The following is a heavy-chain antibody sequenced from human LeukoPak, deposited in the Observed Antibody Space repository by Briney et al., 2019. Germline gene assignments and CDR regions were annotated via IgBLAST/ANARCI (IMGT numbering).Heavy chain of an antibody. CDR3: ATDHSMANTAWWFDP. D-gene: IGHD5-24*01. J-gene: IGHJ5*02. CDR1: GYTITNNY. Sequence: GASVKVSCKASGYTITNNYMHWVRQAPGQGLEWMGVINPSGTGTSYAQKFQGRITMSRDTSTSTVYMGLSSLRSEDTAFYYCATDHSMANTAWWFDPWGQGTLVTVSS. V-gene: IGHV1-46*01. CDR2: INPSGTGT.